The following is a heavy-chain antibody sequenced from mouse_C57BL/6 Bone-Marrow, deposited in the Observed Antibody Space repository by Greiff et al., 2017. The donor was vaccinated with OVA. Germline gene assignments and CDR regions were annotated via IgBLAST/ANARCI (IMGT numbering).Heavy chain of an antibody. J-gene: IGHJ4*01. Sequence: EVQLVESGGGLVQPGGSLKLSCAASGFTFSDYYMYWVRQTPEKRLEWVAYISNGGGSTYYPDTVKGRFTISRDNAKNTLYLQMSRLKSEDTAMYYCARSYDYAMDYWGKGTSVTVSS. CDR3: ARSYDYAMDY. CDR2: ISNGGGST. CDR1: GFTFSDYY. V-gene: IGHV5-12*01. D-gene: IGHD1-1*01.